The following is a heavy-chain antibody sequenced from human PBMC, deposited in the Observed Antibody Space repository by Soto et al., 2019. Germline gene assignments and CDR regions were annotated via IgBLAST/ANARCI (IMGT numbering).Heavy chain of an antibody. CDR1: GFTFSSYA. CDR2: ISASGGST. V-gene: IGHV3-23*04. J-gene: IGHJ6*02. D-gene: IGHD3-10*01. Sequence: EVQLVESGGGLVQPGGSLRLSCAASGFTFSSYAMSWVRQAPGKGLEWVSTISASGGSTYHADSVKGRFTISRDNSNNSLDPRMNSRRDEDTAAYCWAKEMRVSGSYYIYGMDVWGPGTAVTVSS. CDR3: AKEMRVSGSYYIYGMDV.